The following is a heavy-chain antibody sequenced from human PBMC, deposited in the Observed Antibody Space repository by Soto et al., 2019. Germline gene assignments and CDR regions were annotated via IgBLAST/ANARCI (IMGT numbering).Heavy chain of an antibody. CDR2: IYYSGST. D-gene: IGHD6-19*01. J-gene: IGHJ4*02. Sequence: SETLSLTCTVSGDSISSYNWRWIRQPPGKGLEWIGYIYYSGSTNYNPSLKSRVTISVDTSKNQFSLKLTSLTAADTDVYYCERMGIAVDGLDYWGQGTLVTVS. CDR1: GDSISSYN. CDR3: ERMGIAVDGLDY. V-gene: IGHV4-59*01.